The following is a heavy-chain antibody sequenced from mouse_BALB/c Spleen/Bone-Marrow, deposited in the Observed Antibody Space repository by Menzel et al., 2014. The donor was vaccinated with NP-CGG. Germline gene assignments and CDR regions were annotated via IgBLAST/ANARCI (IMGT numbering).Heavy chain of an antibody. J-gene: IGHJ2*01. Sequence: EVKLVESGGGLVKPGGSLKLSCAASGFTFSSYAMSWVRQTPEKRLEWVATISSGGSYTYYPDSVKARFTISRDNAKNTLYLQMSSLRSEDTAMYYCARHGITRLLDYWGQGTTLTVSS. CDR2: ISSGGSYT. CDR3: ARHGITRLLDY. CDR1: GFTFSSYA. D-gene: IGHD2-4*01. V-gene: IGHV5-9-3*01.